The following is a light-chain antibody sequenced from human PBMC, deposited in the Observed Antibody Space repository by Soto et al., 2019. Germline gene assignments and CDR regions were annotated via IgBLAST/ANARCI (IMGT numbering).Light chain of an antibody. Sequence: DIQMTQSPSSLSASVGDRVTITCRASQSISSSLAWYQQKPGKAPKLLIYAASILQCGVPSRFSGSGSGTEFTLTISSLQPDDFATYYCQQYNSYPRTFGQGTKVEIK. CDR2: AAS. CDR3: QQYNSYPRT. J-gene: IGKJ1*01. V-gene: IGKV1-5*01. CDR1: QSISSS.